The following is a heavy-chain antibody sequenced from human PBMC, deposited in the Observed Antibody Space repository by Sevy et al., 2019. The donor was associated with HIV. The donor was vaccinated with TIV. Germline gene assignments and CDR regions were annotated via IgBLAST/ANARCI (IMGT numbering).Heavy chain of an antibody. D-gene: IGHD3-3*01. Sequence: GGCLRLSCAASGFTFSTYAMSWVRQAPGKGLEWVSAISGSGGGTFYADSVKGRFTISRDNSKNTLYLQMNSLRVEDTAVYYCVQFFPHDAFDIWGQGTTVTVSS. CDR2: ISGSGGGT. CDR3: VQFFPHDAFDI. CDR1: GFTFSTYA. V-gene: IGHV3-23*01. J-gene: IGHJ3*02.